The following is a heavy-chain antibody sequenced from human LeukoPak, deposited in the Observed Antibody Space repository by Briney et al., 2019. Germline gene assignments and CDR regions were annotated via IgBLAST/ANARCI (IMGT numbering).Heavy chain of an antibody. CDR3: ATSMRGGATTRPY. CDR1: GFTFNSYS. CDR2: ISSSSSYI. V-gene: IGHV3-21*01. Sequence: GESLRVFCAASGFTFNSYSMNWVRQAPGKGLEGVSSISSSSSYIYYADSVKGRFTITRDNAKNSLYLQMHSLRAEDTAVYYCATSMRGGATTRPYWGQGTLVTVSS. J-gene: IGHJ4*02. D-gene: IGHD1-26*01.